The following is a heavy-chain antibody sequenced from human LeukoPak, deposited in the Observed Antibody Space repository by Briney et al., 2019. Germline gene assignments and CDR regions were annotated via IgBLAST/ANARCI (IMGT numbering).Heavy chain of an antibody. D-gene: IGHD1-26*01. V-gene: IGHV3-21*01. CDR1: GFTFSSYS. CDR2: ISSSSSYI. CDR3: ARSGDVGAFDI. Sequence: PGGSPRLSCAASGFTFSSYSMNWVRQAPGKGLEWVSSISSSSSYIYYADSVKGRFTISRDNAKNSLYLQMNSLRAEDTAVYYCARSGDVGAFDIWGQGTMVTVSS. J-gene: IGHJ3*02.